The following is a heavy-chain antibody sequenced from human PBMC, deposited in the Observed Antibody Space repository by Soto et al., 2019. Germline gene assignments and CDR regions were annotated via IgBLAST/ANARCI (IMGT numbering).Heavy chain of an antibody. V-gene: IGHV4-59*01. CDR2: VYYSGTT. Sequence: QVQLQESGPGLVKASETLSLSCTVSGDSINSYYWTWIRQPPGKGLEWIGYVYYSGTTDYNPSLRSLLTISVDTSKNQFSLNLNSVTAAATAVYYCARGYSSNWFRVDYWGKGILVTVSS. CDR1: GDSINSYY. J-gene: IGHJ4*02. D-gene: IGHD6-13*01. CDR3: ARGYSSNWFRVDY.